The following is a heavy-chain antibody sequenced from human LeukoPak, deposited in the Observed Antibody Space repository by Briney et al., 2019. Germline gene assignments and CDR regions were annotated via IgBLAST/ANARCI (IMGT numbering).Heavy chain of an antibody. Sequence: SVKVSCKASGGTFSSYAISWVRQAPGQGLEWMGGIIPIFGTANYAQKFQGRVTITADESTSTAYMELSSLRSEDTAVYYCARGLGYCSSTSCYTVDYRGQGTLVTVSS. CDR2: IIPIFGTA. J-gene: IGHJ4*02. V-gene: IGHV1-69*13. CDR1: GGTFSSYA. D-gene: IGHD2-2*02. CDR3: ARGLGYCSSTSCYTVDY.